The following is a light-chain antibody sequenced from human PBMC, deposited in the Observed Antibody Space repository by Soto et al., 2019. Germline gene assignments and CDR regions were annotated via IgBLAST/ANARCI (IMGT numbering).Light chain of an antibody. CDR1: QSVRITY. Sequence: EIVLTQSPGTLSLSPGERATLSCRASQSVRITYLAWYQQKPGQAPRLLIYGASSRATGIPDRFSGSGSGTDFTLTISRLEPEDFAVYYCQQYETSPRTFGQGTKVDIK. V-gene: IGKV3-20*01. CDR2: GAS. CDR3: QQYETSPRT. J-gene: IGKJ1*01.